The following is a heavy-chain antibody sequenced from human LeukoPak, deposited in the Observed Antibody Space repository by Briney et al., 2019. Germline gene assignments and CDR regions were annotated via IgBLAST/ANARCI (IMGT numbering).Heavy chain of an antibody. J-gene: IGHJ5*02. Sequence: ASVKVSCKASGYPLTSHFMHWVRQAPGQGLEWMGMINPSGGSTSYTPKFQDRVTMSRDMSTSTVYMELSSLRSEDTAVYYCARDYYDSSGYYPWGQGTLVTVSS. CDR3: ARDYYDSSGYYP. CDR1: GYPLTSHF. V-gene: IGHV1-46*01. D-gene: IGHD3-22*01. CDR2: INPSGGST.